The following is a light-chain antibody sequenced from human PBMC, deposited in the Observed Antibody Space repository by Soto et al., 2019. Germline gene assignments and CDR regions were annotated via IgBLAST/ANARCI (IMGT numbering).Light chain of an antibody. J-gene: IGKJ2*03. CDR3: NQYRHYNAPRYS. CDR1: QSVSSNY. V-gene: IGKV3-20*01. Sequence: EIVLTQSPGTLSLSPGDRVTLSCRASQSVSSNYLAWYQQKPGQAPRLLIYATSSRATGIPDRFSGSGSGTDFNLTISRLEPEDFAMYCCNQYRHYNAPRYSFGQETRLEI. CDR2: ATS.